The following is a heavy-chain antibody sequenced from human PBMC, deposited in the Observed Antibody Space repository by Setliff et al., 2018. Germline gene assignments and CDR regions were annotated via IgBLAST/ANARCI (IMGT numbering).Heavy chain of an antibody. CDR2: ISSSSSTI. J-gene: IGHJ3*02. CDR1: GFTFSSYS. D-gene: IGHD6-13*01. Sequence: GGSLRLSCAASGFTFSSYSMNWVRQAPGKGLEWVSYISSSSSTIYYADSVKGRFTISRDNAKNSLYLQMNSLRAEDTAVYYCALSLAAAGHDAFDIWGQGTMVTVSS. V-gene: IGHV3-48*04. CDR3: ALSLAAAGHDAFDI.